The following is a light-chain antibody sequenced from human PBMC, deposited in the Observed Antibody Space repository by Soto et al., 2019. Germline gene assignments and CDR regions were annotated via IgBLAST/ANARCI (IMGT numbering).Light chain of an antibody. V-gene: IGLV2-14*03. CDR1: SSDIGAYNY. CDR2: DVS. CDR3: ISLTSNPSYV. Sequence: QSVLTQPASVSGSPGQSITISCAGTSSDIGAYNYVSWYQQHPGKAPKLMIYDVSNRPSGISNRFSGSKSGNTASLTISGLQVEDEADYYCISLTSNPSYVFGTGTKLTVL. J-gene: IGLJ1*01.